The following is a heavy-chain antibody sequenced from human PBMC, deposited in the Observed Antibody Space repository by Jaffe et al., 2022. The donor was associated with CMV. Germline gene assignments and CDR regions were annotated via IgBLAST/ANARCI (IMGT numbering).Heavy chain of an antibody. D-gene: IGHD6-19*01. CDR2: MYYSGSP. CDR1: GGSISKYY. V-gene: IGHV4-59*01. Sequence: QVQLQESGPGLVKPSETLSLTCAVSGGSISKYYWSWIRQSPGKGLEWIASMYYSGSPNYNPSLESRVTISADTSKNQFSLNLSSVTAADTAVYYCARDGRWLQPLPQYFYMDVWGKGTTVTVSS. J-gene: IGHJ6*03. CDR3: ARDGRWLQPLPQYFYMDV.